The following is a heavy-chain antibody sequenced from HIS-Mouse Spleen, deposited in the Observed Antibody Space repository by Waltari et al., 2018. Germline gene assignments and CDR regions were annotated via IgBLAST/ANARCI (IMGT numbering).Heavy chain of an antibody. CDR2: INPNSGGT. CDR1: GYTSTGYY. Sequence: QVQLVQSGAEVKKPGAPVKVSCKASGYTSTGYYMHWVRQAPGQGLEWMGWINPNSGGTNYAQKFQGRVTMTRDTSISTAYMELSRLRSDDTAVYYCARDSSFVVGATPDYWGQGTLVTVSS. V-gene: IGHV1-2*02. CDR3: ARDSSFVVGATPDY. D-gene: IGHD1-26*01. J-gene: IGHJ4*02.